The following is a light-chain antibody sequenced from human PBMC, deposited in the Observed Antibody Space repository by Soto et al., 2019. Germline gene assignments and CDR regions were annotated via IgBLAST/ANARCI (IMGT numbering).Light chain of an antibody. CDR2: GAS. J-gene: IGKJ1*01. V-gene: IGKV3-15*01. CDR1: QSVSSI. Sequence: EIVMTQSPATLSVAPGERATLSCRASQSVSSILAWYQQKPGQAPRLLIYGASTRATGVPARFSASGSGTEFTHTISSLQSEDFAVYYCQQYNDWPRTFGQGTKVEI. CDR3: QQYNDWPRT.